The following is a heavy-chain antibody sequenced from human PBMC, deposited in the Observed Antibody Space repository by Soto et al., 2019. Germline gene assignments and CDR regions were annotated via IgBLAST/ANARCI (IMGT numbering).Heavy chain of an antibody. CDR2: ISSSSSTI. V-gene: IGHV3-48*01. J-gene: IGHJ5*02. D-gene: IGHD2-8*01. CDR3: ARGLYCTNGVCYNGWFDP. CDR1: GFTFSSYC. Sequence: GGALRLSCAAPGFTFSSYCMNWGRQAPGKGLEWVSYISSSSSTIYYADSVKGRFTISRDNAKNSLYLQMNSLRAEDTAVYYCARGLYCTNGVCYNGWFDPWGQGTLVTVSS.